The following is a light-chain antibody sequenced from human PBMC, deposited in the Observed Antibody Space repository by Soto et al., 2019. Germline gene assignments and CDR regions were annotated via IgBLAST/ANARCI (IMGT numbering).Light chain of an antibody. CDR2: RNN. CDR1: SSNIGSNY. CDR3: AAWDDSLTGPV. Sequence: QSVLTQPPSASGIPGQGVTISCSGTSSNIGSNYVCWYQQLPGTAPKLLIYRNNQRPSGVPDRFSGSKSGTSASLAISGLRSEDEADYYCAAWDDSLTGPVFGGGTQLTVL. J-gene: IGLJ7*01. V-gene: IGLV1-47*01.